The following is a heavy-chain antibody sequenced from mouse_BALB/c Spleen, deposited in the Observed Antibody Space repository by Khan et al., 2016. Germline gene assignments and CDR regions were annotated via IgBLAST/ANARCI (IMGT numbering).Heavy chain of an antibody. J-gene: IGHJ3*01. CDR2: IDYDGTT. Sequence: EVQLQESGPSLVKPSQTLSLTCSVTGDSITSGYWNWIRKFPGNKLEYLGYIDYDGTTDYNPSLKSRVSITRDTSKNQYFLQLNSVTTEDTATDCCARSNYRYPWFPYWGQGTLVTVSA. D-gene: IGHD2-14*01. V-gene: IGHV3-8*02. CDR1: GDSITSGY. CDR3: ARSNYRYPWFPY.